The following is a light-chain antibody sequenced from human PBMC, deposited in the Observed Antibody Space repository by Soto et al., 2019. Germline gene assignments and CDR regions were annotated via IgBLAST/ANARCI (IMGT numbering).Light chain of an antibody. J-gene: IGLJ1*01. CDR1: SSDVGAYNR. CDR3: NAFTTTSTYV. Sequence: QSALTQPASMSGSPGQSITISCSGTSSDVGAYNRVSWYQQHPGQAPKVIIYEVSNRPSGVSNRFSGSKSGNTASLTISGLQAEDEADYYCNAFTTTSTYVFGTGTKLTVL. CDR2: EVS. V-gene: IGLV2-14*01.